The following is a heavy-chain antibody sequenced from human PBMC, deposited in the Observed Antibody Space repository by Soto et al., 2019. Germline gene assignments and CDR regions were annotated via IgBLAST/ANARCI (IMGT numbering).Heavy chain of an antibody. CDR2: ISYDGSNK. Sequence: QVQLVESGGGVVQPGRSLRLSCAASGFTFSSYGMHWVRQAPGKGLEWVAVISYDGSNKYYADSVKGRFTISRDNSKNTLYLQMNSLRAEDTAVYYCAKDSHSSWPYYDMDVWGLGTTVTVSS. CDR3: AKDSHSSWPYYDMDV. CDR1: GFTFSSYG. D-gene: IGHD6-13*01. V-gene: IGHV3-30*18. J-gene: IGHJ6*02.